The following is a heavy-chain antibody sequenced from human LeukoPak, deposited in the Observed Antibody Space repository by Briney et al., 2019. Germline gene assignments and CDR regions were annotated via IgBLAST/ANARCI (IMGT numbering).Heavy chain of an antibody. Sequence: ASVKVSCKVSGYTLTELSMHWVRQSPGRGLEWMAIFDPEDDETIYAPKFQGRVTMTEDTSTDTAYMEVNSLTSEDTAVYYCATNLGDNGDYVHYWGQGTPVTVSS. CDR1: GYTLTELS. J-gene: IGHJ4*02. V-gene: IGHV1-24*01. CDR2: FDPEDDET. CDR3: ATNLGDNGDYVHY. D-gene: IGHD4-17*01.